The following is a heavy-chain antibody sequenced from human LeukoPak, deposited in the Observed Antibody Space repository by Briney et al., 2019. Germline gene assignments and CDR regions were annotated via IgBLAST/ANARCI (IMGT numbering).Heavy chain of an antibody. CDR3: ARVHNWNDEGIDY. CDR2: ISYDGSNK. D-gene: IGHD1-1*01. CDR1: GFTFNYYG. Sequence: GGSLRLSCAASGFTFNYYGIHWVRQAPGKGLEWVAVISYDGSNKYYADSAKGRFTISRDNSKNTLYLQLDSLRPEDTAVYYCARVHNWNDEGIDYWGQGTLVTVSS. V-gene: IGHV3-30*03. J-gene: IGHJ4*02.